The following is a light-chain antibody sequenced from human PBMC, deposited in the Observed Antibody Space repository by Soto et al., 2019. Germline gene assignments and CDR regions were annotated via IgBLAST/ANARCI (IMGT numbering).Light chain of an antibody. V-gene: IGKV3-15*01. J-gene: IGKJ1*01. CDR1: QSVSSS. CDR3: QHYNSYSEA. CDR2: GAS. Sequence: EIVLTQSPATLSVSPGETVTLSCRASQSVSSSVAWYQQKPGRAPRLLISGASTRATGIPARFSGSGSGTDFTLTISSLQSEDFATYYCQHYNSYSEAFGQGTKVELK.